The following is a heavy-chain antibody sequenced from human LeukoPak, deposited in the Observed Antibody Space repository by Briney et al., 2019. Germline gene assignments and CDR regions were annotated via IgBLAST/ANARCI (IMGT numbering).Heavy chain of an antibody. J-gene: IGHJ4*02. D-gene: IGHD3-3*01. CDR2: ISYDGSNK. Sequence: GRSLSLSCAASGFTFSSYAMHWVRQAPGKGLEWVAVISYDGSNKYYADSVKGRFTISRDNSKNTLYLQMNSLRAEDTAVYYCANADYDFWSGYNYWGQGTLVTVSS. V-gene: IGHV3-30-3*01. CDR3: ANADYDFWSGYNY. CDR1: GFTFSSYA.